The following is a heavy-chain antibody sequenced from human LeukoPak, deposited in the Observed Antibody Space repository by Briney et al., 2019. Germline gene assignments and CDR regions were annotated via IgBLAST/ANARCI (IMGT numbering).Heavy chain of an antibody. V-gene: IGHV3-7*01. Sequence: RQSLTLSRPRSTLTFVMYWMGWVRPAQGNLLEWVASINQGGSRLHYLDSVTGRFIISRDDAKNSLFLQMSRLRVDDTAVYYCARLKDDVTKLDYWGQGTLVSVSS. CDR2: INQGGSRL. CDR3: ARLKDDVTKLDY. J-gene: IGHJ4*02. D-gene: IGHD2-8*01. CDR1: TLTFVMYW.